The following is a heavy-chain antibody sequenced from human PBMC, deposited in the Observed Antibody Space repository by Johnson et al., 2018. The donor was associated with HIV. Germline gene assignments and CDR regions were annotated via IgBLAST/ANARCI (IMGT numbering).Heavy chain of an antibody. CDR3: ARDYRGRTVDAFDV. CDR2: ISWNSENI. J-gene: IGHJ3*01. D-gene: IGHD2-15*01. V-gene: IGHV3-9*01. Sequence: VQLVESGGGLVQPGRSLRLSCAASGFTFNDYAMHWVRQVPGKGLEWVSGISWNSENIAYADSVRGRVTISSDNAENSLYLQRNSLRAEDTALYYCARDYRGRTVDAFDVWGQGTLVIVSS. CDR1: GFTFNDYA.